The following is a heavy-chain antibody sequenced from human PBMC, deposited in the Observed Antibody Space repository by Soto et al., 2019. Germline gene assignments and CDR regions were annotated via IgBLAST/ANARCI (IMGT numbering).Heavy chain of an antibody. Sequence: PSETLSLTCTVSGGSISSGGYYWSWIRQHPGKGLEWIGYIYYSGSTYYNPSLKSRVTISVDTSKNQFSLKLSSVTAADTAVYYCARRYGSAIDYWGQGTLVTVLL. V-gene: IGHV4-31*03. CDR3: ARRYGSAIDY. CDR1: GGSISSGGYY. J-gene: IGHJ4*02. D-gene: IGHD1-26*01. CDR2: IYYSGST.